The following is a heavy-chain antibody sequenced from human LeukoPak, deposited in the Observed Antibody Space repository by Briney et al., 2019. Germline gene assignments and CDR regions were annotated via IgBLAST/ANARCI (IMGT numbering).Heavy chain of an antibody. CDR1: GFTFSNYW. J-gene: IGHJ4*02. CDR2: IKHDESEK. D-gene: IGHD6-13*01. V-gene: IGHV3-7*05. CDR3: ARAIAASGRLIDY. Sequence: AGSLRLSCAASGFTFSNYWMNWVRQAPGKGLEWVANIKHDESEKYYVYSVKGRFTSSRDNAKNSLYLQMNSLRAEDTDVYYCARAIAASGRLIDYWGQGTLVTVSS.